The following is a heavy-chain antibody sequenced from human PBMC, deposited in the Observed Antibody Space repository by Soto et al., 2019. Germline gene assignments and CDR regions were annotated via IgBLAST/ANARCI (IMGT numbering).Heavy chain of an antibody. CDR1: GFTFSSYG. CDR2: IWYDGSNK. J-gene: IGHJ6*02. CDR3: ERDLATMVLGVSYYYYYGMDV. D-gene: IGHD3-10*01. V-gene: IGHV3-33*01. Sequence: QVQLVESGGGVVQPGRSLRLSCAASGFTFSSYGMHWVRQAPGKGLEWVAVIWYDGSNKYYADSVKGRFTISRDNSKNTLYQQMSSLRAEDKAVYYCERDLATMVLGVSYYYYYGMDVWGQGTTVTVS.